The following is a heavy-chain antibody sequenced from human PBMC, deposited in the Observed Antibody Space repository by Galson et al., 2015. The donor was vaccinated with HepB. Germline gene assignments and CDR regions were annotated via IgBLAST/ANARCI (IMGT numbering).Heavy chain of an antibody. J-gene: IGHJ6*02. D-gene: IGHD2-21*01. Sequence: SVKVSCKASGGTFSSYAISWVRQAPGQGLEWMGGIIPIFGTANYAQKFQGRVTITADESTSTAYMELSSLRSEDTAVYYCARANAIPRAKYYYGMDVWGQGTTVTVSS. CDR1: GGTFSSYA. V-gene: IGHV1-69*13. CDR3: ARANAIPRAKYYYGMDV. CDR2: IIPIFGTA.